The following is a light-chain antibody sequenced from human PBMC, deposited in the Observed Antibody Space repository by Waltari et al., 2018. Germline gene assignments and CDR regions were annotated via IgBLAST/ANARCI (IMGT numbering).Light chain of an antibody. CDR3: SSYTSTSTPVV. Sequence: QSALTQPASVSGSPGRSITISCTGTSSKIGAYNYVSWYQQHPGKAPKLMIYDVSNRPSGVSNRFSGSKSGNTASLTISGLQADDEADYYCSSYTSTSTPVVFGGGTKLTVL. V-gene: IGLV2-14*03. CDR2: DVS. CDR1: SSKIGAYNY. J-gene: IGLJ2*01.